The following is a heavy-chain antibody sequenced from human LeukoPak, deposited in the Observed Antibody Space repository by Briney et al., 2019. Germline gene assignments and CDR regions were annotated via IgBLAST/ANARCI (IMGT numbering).Heavy chain of an antibody. CDR2: IYYSGST. CDR3: ARPLFYYDSSGYDY. J-gene: IGHJ4*02. D-gene: IGHD3-22*01. Sequence: KPSETLSLTCTVSGGSISSSSYYWGWIRQPPGKGLEWIGSIYYSGSTYYNPSLKSRVTISVDTSKNQFSLKLSSVTAADTAVYYCARPLFYYDSSGYDYRGQGTLVTVSS. CDR1: GGSISSSSYY. V-gene: IGHV4-39*01.